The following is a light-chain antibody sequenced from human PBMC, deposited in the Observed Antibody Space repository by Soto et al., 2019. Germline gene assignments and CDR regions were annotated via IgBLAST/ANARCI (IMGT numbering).Light chain of an antibody. CDR3: SSYAGSYTLV. Sequence: QSALTQPRSVSGSPGQSVTISYTGTSNDVGGYNFVSWYQQHPGKVPKLFIYDVSRRPSGVPDRFSGSKSGNTASLTISGLQAEDEADYYCSSYAGSYTLVFGGGTKVTVL. V-gene: IGLV2-11*01. CDR2: DVS. J-gene: IGLJ2*01. CDR1: SNDVGGYNF.